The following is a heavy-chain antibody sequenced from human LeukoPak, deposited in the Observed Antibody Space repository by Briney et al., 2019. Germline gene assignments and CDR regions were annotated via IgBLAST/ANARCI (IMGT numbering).Heavy chain of an antibody. CDR2: ISRSGTII. J-gene: IGHJ4*02. D-gene: IGHD3-3*01. CDR1: GFTFSGYP. CDR3: ARERDDYYFDY. Sequence: GGSLRLSCAASGFTFSGYPMHWVRQAPGKGLEWVSYISRSGTIISYADSVKGRFTISRDNAKNSLYLQMNSLRAEDTAVYYCARERDDYYFDYWGQGTLVTVSS. V-gene: IGHV3-48*03.